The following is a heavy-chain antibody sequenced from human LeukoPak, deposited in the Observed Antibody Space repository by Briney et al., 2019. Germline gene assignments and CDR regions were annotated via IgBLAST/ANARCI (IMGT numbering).Heavy chain of an antibody. Sequence: GGSLRLSCAASGFTFSSYWMHWVRQAPGRGLVWVSRINSDGSSTTYADSVKGRFTISRENAKNTLFLQMNSPRVEDTATYYCVREDYGDYRPDVWGQGTTVTVSS. V-gene: IGHV3-74*01. CDR3: VREDYGDYRPDV. J-gene: IGHJ6*02. CDR2: INSDGSST. D-gene: IGHD4-17*01. CDR1: GFTFSSYW.